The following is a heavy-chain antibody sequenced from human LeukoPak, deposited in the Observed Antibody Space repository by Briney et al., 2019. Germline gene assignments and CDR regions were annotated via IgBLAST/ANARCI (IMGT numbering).Heavy chain of an antibody. V-gene: IGHV3-23*01. D-gene: IGHD3-16*02. Sequence: GGSLRLSCAASGFTFSSHAMSWVRQAPGKGLEWVSAINGSGGNTYYADSVKGRFTMSRDNSKNTLYLQMNSLRAEDTAVYFCAKTVSGSHSYQGGDYWGQGTLVTVST. CDR2: INGSGGNT. CDR3: AKTVSGSHSYQGGDY. CDR1: GFTFSSHA. J-gene: IGHJ4*02.